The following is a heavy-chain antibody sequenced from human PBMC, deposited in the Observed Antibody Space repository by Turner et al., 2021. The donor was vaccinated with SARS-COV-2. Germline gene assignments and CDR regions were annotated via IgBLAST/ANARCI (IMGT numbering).Heavy chain of an antibody. D-gene: IGHD6-19*01. Sequence: QVQLVQSGAEVKKPGASVKVSCKVSGYTLTELSMHWVRQAPGKGLEWMGGVDPEDGETIYAQKFQGRVTMTEDTSTETAYMGLSSLRSEDTAVYYCATGVAVAGTPSRYYYYHGMDVWGQGSTVTVSS. V-gene: IGHV1-24*01. CDR1: GYTLTELS. J-gene: IGHJ6*02. CDR3: ATGVAVAGTPSRYYYYHGMDV. CDR2: VDPEDGET.